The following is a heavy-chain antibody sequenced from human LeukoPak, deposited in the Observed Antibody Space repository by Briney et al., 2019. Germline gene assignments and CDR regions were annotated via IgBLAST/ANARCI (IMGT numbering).Heavy chain of an antibody. CDR1: GFTFSDYY. CDR3: AKEGTYYYDSSGYFRYYFDY. J-gene: IGHJ4*02. CDR2: ISSSSSYT. V-gene: IGHV3-11*05. D-gene: IGHD3-22*01. Sequence: GGSLRLSCAASGFTFSDYYMSWIRQAPGKGLEWVSYISSSSSYTNYADSVKGRFTISRDNAKNSLYLQMNSLRAEDTALYYCAKEGTYYYDSSGYFRYYFDYWGQGTLVTVSS.